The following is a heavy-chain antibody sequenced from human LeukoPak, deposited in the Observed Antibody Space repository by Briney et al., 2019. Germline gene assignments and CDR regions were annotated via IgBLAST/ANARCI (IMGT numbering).Heavy chain of an antibody. Sequence: SETLSLTCAVYGGPCSVYYCSWIRQPPRKGLEWIGEIHPYGDLYYNSSLRSRLTISIDTSKTQFSLRLTSLTAADTAFYYCARGRDRSKAGEHWGQGTLVTVSS. CDR2: IHPYGDL. CDR3: ARGRDRSKAGEH. J-gene: IGHJ4*02. V-gene: IGHV4-34*01. CDR1: GGPCSVYY. D-gene: IGHD2-21*01.